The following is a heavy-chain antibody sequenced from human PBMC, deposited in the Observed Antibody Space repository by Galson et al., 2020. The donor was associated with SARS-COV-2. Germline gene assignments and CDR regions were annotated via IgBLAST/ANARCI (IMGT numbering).Heavy chain of an antibody. CDR3: SAGRSGF. CDR1: GFTFTNAW. CDR2: IKATTAGGTT. Sequence: GGSLRLSCAASGFTFTNAWMSWVRQAPGKGLEWVGHIKATTAGGTTDYAAPVKGRFTISRDDSKNTLYLQMNSLKTDDTAVYYCSAGRSGFWGQGTQVTVSS. J-gene: IGHJ4*02. D-gene: IGHD6-25*01. V-gene: IGHV3-15*01.